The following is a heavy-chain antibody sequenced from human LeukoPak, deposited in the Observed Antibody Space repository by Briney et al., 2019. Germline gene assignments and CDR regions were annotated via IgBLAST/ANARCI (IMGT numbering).Heavy chain of an antibody. CDR3: ARGGGSGYLSDWFDP. V-gene: IGHV4-4*07. CDR1: GGSINNYY. D-gene: IGHD3-22*01. Sequence: SETLSLTCTVSGGSINNYYWSWIRQPAGKGLEWIGLIYSSGSPSYNPSLKSRVTMSVDTSKKQFSLRLSSVTAADTAVYYCARGGGSGYLSDWFDPWGQGTLVTVSS. CDR2: IYSSGSP. J-gene: IGHJ5*02.